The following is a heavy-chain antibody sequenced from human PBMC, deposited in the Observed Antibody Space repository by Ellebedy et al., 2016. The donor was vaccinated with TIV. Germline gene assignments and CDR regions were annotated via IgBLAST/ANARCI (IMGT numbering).Heavy chain of an antibody. CDR1: GFTFSDYY. CDR3: ARMGATPRAFDI. Sequence: GESLKISCAASGFTFSDYYMSWIRQAPGKGLEWVSYVSSSGSTIYYADSVKGRFTISRDNAKNSLYLQMNSLRAEDTAVYYCARMGATPRAFDIWGQGTMVTVSS. CDR2: VSSSGSTI. D-gene: IGHD1-26*01. V-gene: IGHV3-11*01. J-gene: IGHJ3*02.